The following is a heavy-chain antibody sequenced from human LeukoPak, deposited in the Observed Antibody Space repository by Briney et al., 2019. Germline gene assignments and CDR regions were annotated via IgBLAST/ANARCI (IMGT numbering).Heavy chain of an antibody. Sequence: HGESLKISSNSSGYTSTSYWTGWGRQMPRKGLEWRGIIFPGDSDTTYSPSILGQVTIVADKSISTAYLQWSSVKTSDTATYYCARRKGYYDSSGYYSFDYWGQGTLVTVSS. V-gene: IGHV5-51*01. J-gene: IGHJ4*02. CDR2: IFPGDSDT. CDR1: GYTSTSYW. CDR3: ARRKGYYDSSGYYSFDY. D-gene: IGHD3-22*01.